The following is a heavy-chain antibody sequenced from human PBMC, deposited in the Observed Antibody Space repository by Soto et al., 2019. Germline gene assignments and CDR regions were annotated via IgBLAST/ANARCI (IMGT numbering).Heavy chain of an antibody. CDR3: ARGRYGDY. CDR1: GYTFTSYG. Sequence: QVHLVQSGAEVKKPGASVKVSCKAPGYTFTSYGITWVRQAPGQGLEWMGWISAHNGNTDYAQKLQGRVIVTRDPSTSTAYREVRSLRSADTAVYYCARGRYGDYWGQGAVVTVSS. CDR2: ISAHNGNT. J-gene: IGHJ4*02. D-gene: IGHD1-1*01. V-gene: IGHV1-18*01.